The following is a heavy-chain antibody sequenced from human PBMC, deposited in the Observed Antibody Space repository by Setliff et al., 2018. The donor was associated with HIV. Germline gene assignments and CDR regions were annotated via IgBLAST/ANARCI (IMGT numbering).Heavy chain of an antibody. J-gene: IGHJ6*03. D-gene: IGHD3-16*02. V-gene: IGHV3-23*01. CDR2: ISGRGSNT. CDR3: AKAGGGIVYFYYMDV. CDR1: GVTFRNFA. Sequence: GGSLRLSWAASGVTFRNFAMNWVRRAPGKGLEWVSTISGRGSNTYYAESVKGRFTISRDNSKNTLSLQFNSLRAEDSAVYYCAKAGGGIVYFYYMDVWGEGTTVTVSS.